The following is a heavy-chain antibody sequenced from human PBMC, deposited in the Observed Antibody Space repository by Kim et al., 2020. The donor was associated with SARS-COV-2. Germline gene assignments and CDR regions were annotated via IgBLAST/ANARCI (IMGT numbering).Heavy chain of an antibody. CDR3: ASGVPGGYYYMDV. CDR2: IYYSGST. Sequence: SETLSLTCTVSGGSISSSSYYWGWIRQPPGKGLEWIVSIYYSGSTYYNPALKSRVTISVDTSKNQFSLKLSSVTAADTAVYYCASGVPGGYYYMDVWGKGTTVTVSS. J-gene: IGHJ6*03. CDR1: GGSISSSSYY. D-gene: IGHD3-10*01. V-gene: IGHV4-39*01.